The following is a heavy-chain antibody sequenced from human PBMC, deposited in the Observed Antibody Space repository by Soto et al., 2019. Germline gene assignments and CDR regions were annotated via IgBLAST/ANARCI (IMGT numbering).Heavy chain of an antibody. CDR2: IYWDDDK. CDR1: GFSLTTSGVG. D-gene: IGHD3-3*01. Sequence: QITLNESGPTVVKPAETLTLTCTFSGFSLTTSGVGVGWIRQSPGKAPEWLALIYWDDDKRYSASLKSRITITKDNYKNQVVLTMASVDPADTATYYCAHRILRTVFGLVTTTAIYFDFWGQGTPVVVSS. J-gene: IGHJ4*02. V-gene: IGHV2-5*02. CDR3: AHRILRTVFGLVTTTAIYFDF.